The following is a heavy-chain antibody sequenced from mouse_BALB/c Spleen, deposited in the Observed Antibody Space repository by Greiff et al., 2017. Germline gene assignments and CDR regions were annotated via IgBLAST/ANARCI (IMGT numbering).Heavy chain of an antibody. V-gene: IGHV5-6-4*01. Sequence: EVKLVESGGGLVKPGGSLKLSCAASGFTFSSYTMSWVRQTPEKRLEWVATISSGGSYTYYPDSVKGRFTISRDNAKNTLYLQMSSLKSEDTAMYYCTRDDGYSGYWGQGTLVTVSA. CDR3: TRDDGYSGY. CDR1: GFTFSSYT. CDR2: ISSGGSYT. J-gene: IGHJ3*01. D-gene: IGHD2-3*01.